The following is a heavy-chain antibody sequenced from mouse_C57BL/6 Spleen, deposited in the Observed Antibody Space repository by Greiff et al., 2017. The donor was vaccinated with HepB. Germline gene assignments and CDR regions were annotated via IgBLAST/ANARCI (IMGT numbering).Heavy chain of an antibody. J-gene: IGHJ2*01. CDR2: IYPGSGNT. CDR1: GYTFTDYY. Sequence: VQLQQSGAELVRPGASVKLSCKASGYTFTDYYINWVKQRPGQGLEWIARIYPGSGNTYYNEKFKGKATLTAEKSSSTAYMQLSSLTSEDSAVYFWARYGRLRLLDYWGQGTTLTVSS. CDR3: ARYGRLRLLDY. V-gene: IGHV1-76*01. D-gene: IGHD1-2*01.